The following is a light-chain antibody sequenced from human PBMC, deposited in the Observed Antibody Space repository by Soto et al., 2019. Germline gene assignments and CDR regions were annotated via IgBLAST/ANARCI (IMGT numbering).Light chain of an antibody. CDR2: AAS. CDR1: QSISKY. V-gene: IGKV1-39*01. CDR3: QQSYSTPPDT. J-gene: IGKJ2*01. Sequence: DIQMTQSPSSLSASVGDRVTITCRASQSISKYLNWYQQKPGQAPNLLIYAASTLQSGVPSRFSGSGSGTDFTLTISSLQPEDFETYYCQQSYSTPPDTLGQGTKLEIK.